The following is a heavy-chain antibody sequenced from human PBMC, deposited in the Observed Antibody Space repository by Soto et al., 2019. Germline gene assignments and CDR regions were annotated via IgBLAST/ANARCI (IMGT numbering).Heavy chain of an antibody. Sequence: PSQTLSLTCVISGDSVSSNSAAWNWIRQSPSRGLEWLGRTYYRSKWYNDYAVSVKSRITINPDTSKKQFSLQLNSVTPEDTAVYYCARTSIAAAGTFPSWFDPWGQGTLVTVSS. CDR2: TYYRSKWYN. CDR3: ARTSIAAAGTFPSWFDP. V-gene: IGHV6-1*01. CDR1: GDSVSSNSAA. D-gene: IGHD6-13*01. J-gene: IGHJ5*02.